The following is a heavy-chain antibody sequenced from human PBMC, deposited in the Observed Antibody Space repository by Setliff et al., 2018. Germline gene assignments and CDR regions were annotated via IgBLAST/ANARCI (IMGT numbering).Heavy chain of an antibody. V-gene: IGHV4-34*01. CDR2: INHSGST. J-gene: IGHJ3*01. Sequence: PSETLSLTCAVYGGSFSTYYWNWIRQPPGMGLEWIGEINHSGSTNYNPSLKSRVTISVDTSKNQFSLKLRSVTAADTAVYYCASPRLSYYDNGAFPSDAFDLWGQGTMVTVSS. CDR1: GGSFSTYY. CDR3: ASPRLSYYDNGAFPSDAFDL. D-gene: IGHD3-22*01.